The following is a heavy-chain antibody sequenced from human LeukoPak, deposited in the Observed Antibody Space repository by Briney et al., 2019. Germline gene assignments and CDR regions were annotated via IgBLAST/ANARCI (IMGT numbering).Heavy chain of an antibody. V-gene: IGHV4-34*01. Sequence: PSETLSLTCAVYGESFSGYYWSWIRQPPGKGLEWIGEINHSGSTNYNPSLKSRVTISVDTSKHQFSLKLSSVTAADTAVYYCATSGGTLGPTNYFAYWGQGTLVTVSS. D-gene: IGHD3-16*01. CDR1: GESFSGYY. J-gene: IGHJ4*02. CDR3: ATSGGTLGPTNYFAY. CDR2: INHSGST.